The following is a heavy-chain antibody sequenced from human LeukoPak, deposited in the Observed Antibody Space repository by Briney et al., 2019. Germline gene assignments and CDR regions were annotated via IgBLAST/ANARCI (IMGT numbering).Heavy chain of an antibody. Sequence: GGSLRLSCAASGFSFESRAVSWVRQAPGKGLEWVSCMSKTGDLIYYADSVRGRFTISRDNSKYTLFLQMNSLRAEDTAVYYCAKGLYSDYPHYFDSWGRGTLVTVSS. D-gene: IGHD5-12*01. CDR1: GFSFESRA. V-gene: IGHV3-23*01. CDR3: AKGLYSDYPHYFDS. CDR2: MSKTGDLI. J-gene: IGHJ4*02.